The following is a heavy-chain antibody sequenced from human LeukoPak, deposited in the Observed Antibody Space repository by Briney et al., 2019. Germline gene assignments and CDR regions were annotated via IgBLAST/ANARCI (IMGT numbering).Heavy chain of an antibody. V-gene: IGHV4-39*07. CDR2: IYYSGST. Sequence: SETLSLTCTVSGGSISSSSLYWGWIRQPPGKGLEWIGSIYYSGSTYYNPSLKSRVTISVDTSKNQFSLKLSSVTAADTAVYYCARAIRGSYPTPWYYFDYWGQGTLVTVSS. J-gene: IGHJ4*01. D-gene: IGHD1-26*01. CDR1: GGSISSSSLY. CDR3: ARAIRGSYPTPWYYFDY.